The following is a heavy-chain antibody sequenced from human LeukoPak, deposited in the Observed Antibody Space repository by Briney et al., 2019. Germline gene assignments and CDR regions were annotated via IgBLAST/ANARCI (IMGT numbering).Heavy chain of an antibody. D-gene: IGHD3-3*01. Sequence: GGSLRLSCAASGFTVSSIYMSWVRQAPGKGLEWVSVIYSGGSTYYADSVKGRFTISRDNSKNTLYLQMNSLRAEDTAVYYCARMVPNYDFWSGLIPDYFDYWGQGTLVTASS. CDR1: GFTVSSIY. CDR2: IYSGGST. J-gene: IGHJ4*02. CDR3: ARMVPNYDFWSGLIPDYFDY. V-gene: IGHV3-53*01.